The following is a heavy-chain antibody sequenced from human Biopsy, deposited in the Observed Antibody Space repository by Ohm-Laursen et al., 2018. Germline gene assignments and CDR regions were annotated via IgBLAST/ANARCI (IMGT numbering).Heavy chain of an antibody. D-gene: IGHD2-15*01. CDR3: GNEVHGRDY. J-gene: IGHJ4*02. CDR2: INQAGTT. V-gene: IGHV4-34*08. Sequence: GTLSLTCSVFGKTFSDYHGSGIRQPPGKGLEWIGQINQAGTTNYNPSLKSRVSISADASKYEFSLRLTSVTAADTAVYLCGNEVHGRDYWGLGAQVTVSS. CDR1: GKTFSDYH.